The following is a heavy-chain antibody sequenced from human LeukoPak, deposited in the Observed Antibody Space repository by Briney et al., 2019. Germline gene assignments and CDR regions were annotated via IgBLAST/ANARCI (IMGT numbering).Heavy chain of an antibody. J-gene: IGHJ5*02. CDR2: NNPNSGGT. D-gene: IGHD6-19*01. CDR3: ARSSYSSGWPFDP. V-gene: IGHV1-2*02. Sequence: ASVKVSCKASGYTFTGYYMHWVRQAPGQGLEWMGWNNPNSGGTNYAQKFQGRVTMTRDTSISTAYMELSRLRSDDTAVYYCARSSYSSGWPFDPWGQGTLVTVSS. CDR1: GYTFTGYY.